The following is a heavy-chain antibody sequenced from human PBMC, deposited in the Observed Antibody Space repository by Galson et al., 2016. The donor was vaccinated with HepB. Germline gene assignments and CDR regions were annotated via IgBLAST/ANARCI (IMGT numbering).Heavy chain of an antibody. CDR2: IIPIFGTT. Sequence: SVKVSCKASGGTFSNYAISWVRQAPGQGLEWMGGIIPIFGTTNYAQKFQGRVTVTADESTSTAYLELSSLRSEDTAVYFCARDSFCSCDSCIYYYYYYMDVWGKGTTVTVSS. D-gene: IGHD2-15*01. CDR3: ARDSFCSCDSCIYYYYYYMDV. J-gene: IGHJ6*03. CDR1: GGTFSNYA. V-gene: IGHV1-69*13.